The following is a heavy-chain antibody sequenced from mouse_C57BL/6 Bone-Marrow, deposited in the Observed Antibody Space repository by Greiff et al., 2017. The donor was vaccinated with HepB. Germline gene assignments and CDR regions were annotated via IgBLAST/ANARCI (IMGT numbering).Heavy chain of an antibody. V-gene: IGHV2-5*01. D-gene: IGHD1-1*01. CDR1: GFSLTSYG. CDR2: IWRGGST. J-gene: IGHJ1*03. CDR3: AKSYYYGSRWYFDV. Sequence: QVQLQQSGPGLVQPSQSLSITCTVSGFSLTSYGVHWVRQSPGKGLEWLGVIWRGGSTDYNAAFMSRLSITKDNSKSQVFFKMNSLQADDTAIYYCAKSYYYGSRWYFDVWGTGTTVTVSS.